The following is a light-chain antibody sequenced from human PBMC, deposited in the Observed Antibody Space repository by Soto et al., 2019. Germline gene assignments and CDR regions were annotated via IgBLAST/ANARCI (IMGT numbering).Light chain of an antibody. CDR1: QSVSSSY. CDR3: QQYGSSYT. J-gene: IGKJ2*01. Sequence: EIVLTQSPGTLSLSPGERATLSCSASQSVSSSYLAWYQQKPGQAPRLLIYGASSRATGIPDRFSGSWSGTDFTLTISRLEPDDFAVYYCQQYGSSYTFGQGTKLEIK. V-gene: IGKV3-20*01. CDR2: GAS.